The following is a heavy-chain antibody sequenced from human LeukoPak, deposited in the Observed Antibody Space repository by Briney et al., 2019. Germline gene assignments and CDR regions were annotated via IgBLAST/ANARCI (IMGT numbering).Heavy chain of an antibody. D-gene: IGHD3-16*02. Sequence: GASVKVSCKVSGYTLTELSMHWVRQAPGKGLEWMGGFDPEDGETIYAQKFQGRVTMTEDTSTDTAYMELSSLRSEDTAVYYCARGEEPRYDYVWGSYRGFNWFDPWGQGTLVTVSS. CDR2: FDPEDGET. J-gene: IGHJ5*02. CDR1: GYTLTELS. V-gene: IGHV1-24*01. CDR3: ARGEEPRYDYVWGSYRGFNWFDP.